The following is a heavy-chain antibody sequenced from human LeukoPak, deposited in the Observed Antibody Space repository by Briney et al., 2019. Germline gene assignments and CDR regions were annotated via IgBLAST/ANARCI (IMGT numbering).Heavy chain of an antibody. V-gene: IGHV1-69*13. J-gene: IGHJ4*02. CDR2: IIPIFGTA. CDR1: GGPSTGYP. CDR3: ASFSRASGYCDY. D-gene: IGHD3-22*01. Sequence: SVKVSCKASGGPSTGYPSGWVRKAPGQGLDWLGGIIPIFGTANYAQKFQGRVTITADESTSTAYMELSSLRSEDTAVYYCASFSRASGYCDYWGQGTLVTVSS.